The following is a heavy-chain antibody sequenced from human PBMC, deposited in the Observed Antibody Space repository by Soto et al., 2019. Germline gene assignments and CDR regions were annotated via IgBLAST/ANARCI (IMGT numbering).Heavy chain of an antibody. CDR2: IYYSGST. J-gene: IGHJ6*02. CDR3: ARLSTSSSWNQDYYYGMDV. CDR1: AGSISSRSYY. Sequence: SETLSLTCTVSAGSISSRSYYWGWIRQPTGKGLEWIGSIYYSGSTYYNPSLKSRVTISVDTSKNQFSLKLSSVTAADTAVYYCARLSTSSSWNQDYYYGMDVWGQGTTVT. V-gene: IGHV4-39*01. D-gene: IGHD6-13*01.